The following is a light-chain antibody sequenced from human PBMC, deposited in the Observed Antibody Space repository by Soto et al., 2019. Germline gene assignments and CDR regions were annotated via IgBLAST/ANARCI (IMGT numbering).Light chain of an antibody. CDR3: HLYDNSLYT. V-gene: IGKV3-20*01. CDR1: QSVSSSY. CDR2: GAS. Sequence: EIVLTQSPGTLSLSPGERATLSCRASQSVSSSYLAWYQQKPGQAPRLLIYGASTRATGIPDRFSGSGSGTDFTLTISRLAPEDFAVYYCHLYDNSLYTFGQGTNLDIK. J-gene: IGKJ2*01.